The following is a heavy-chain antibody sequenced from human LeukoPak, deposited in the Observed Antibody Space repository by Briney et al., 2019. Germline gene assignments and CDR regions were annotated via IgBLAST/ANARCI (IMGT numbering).Heavy chain of an antibody. V-gene: IGHV1-46*03. J-gene: IGHJ4*02. CDR1: GYTFTSCY. CDR2: INPSGGST. D-gene: IGHD6-19*01. CDR3: ARVGAVAGRAPDY. Sequence: ASVKVSCKASGYTFTSCYMHWVRQAPGQGPEWMGIINPSGGSTSYAQKFQGRVTMTRDTSTSTVYMELSSLRSEDTAVYYCARVGAVAGRAPDYWGQGTLVTVSS.